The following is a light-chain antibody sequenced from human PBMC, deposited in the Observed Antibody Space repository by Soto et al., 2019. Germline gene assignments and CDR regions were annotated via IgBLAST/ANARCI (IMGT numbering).Light chain of an antibody. V-gene: IGKV1-33*01. J-gene: IGKJ3*01. Sequence: DIQMTQSPSSLSASVGDRVTITCLACHDIGNYLNWYQQKPGKAPKLLIYYASNLETGVSSRFSGSGSGTDFTFTISSLQPEDIATYFCQQYENLPRFIFGPGTKVDIK. CDR3: QQYENLPRFI. CDR2: YAS. CDR1: HDIGNY.